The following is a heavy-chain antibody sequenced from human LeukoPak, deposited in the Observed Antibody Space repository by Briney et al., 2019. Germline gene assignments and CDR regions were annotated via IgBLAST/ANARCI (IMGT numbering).Heavy chain of an antibody. J-gene: IGHJ4*02. D-gene: IGHD6-19*01. CDR2: IYYSGST. Sequence: SETLSLTCTVSGGSISSYYWSWIRQPPGKGLEWIGYIYYSGSTNYNPSLKSRVTISVDTSKNQFSLKLSSVTAADTAVYYCARGRIAVAGTPNIDYWGQGTLVTVSS. CDR1: GGSISSYY. V-gene: IGHV4-59*12. CDR3: ARGRIAVAGTPNIDY.